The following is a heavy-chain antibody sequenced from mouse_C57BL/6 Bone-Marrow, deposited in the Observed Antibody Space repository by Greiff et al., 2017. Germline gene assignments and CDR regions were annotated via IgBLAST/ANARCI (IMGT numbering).Heavy chain of an antibody. CDR3: ERKNYTWFAY. Sequence: QVQLQQPGTELVKPGASVKLSCKASGYTFTSYWMHWVKQRPGQGLEWIGNINPSNGGTNYNQKFKSKATLTVDKSSSTAYMQLSSLTSEDSAVNLGERKNYTWFAYWGQGTLVTVSA. J-gene: IGHJ3*01. CDR2: INPSNGGT. V-gene: IGHV1-53*01. CDR1: GYTFTSYW. D-gene: IGHD2-12*01.